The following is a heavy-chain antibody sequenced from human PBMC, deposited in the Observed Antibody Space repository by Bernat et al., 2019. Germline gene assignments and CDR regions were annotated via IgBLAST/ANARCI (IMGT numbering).Heavy chain of an antibody. Sequence: QVQLVESGGGLVKPGGSLRLSCAASGFTFSDYYMSWIRQAPGKGLDWVSYISSSSNYTNYADPVNGRFTIYRDNAKNSLYLKMNSLSAEDTDVYYCARGTSTSAPYMDVWGKGTTVTVAS. CDR1: GFTFSDYY. CDR2: ISSSSNYT. CDR3: ARGTSTSAPYMDV. V-gene: IGHV3-11*05. J-gene: IGHJ6*03.